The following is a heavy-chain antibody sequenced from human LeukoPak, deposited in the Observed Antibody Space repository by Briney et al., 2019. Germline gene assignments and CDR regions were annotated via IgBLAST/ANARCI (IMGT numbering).Heavy chain of an antibody. D-gene: IGHD3-22*01. J-gene: IGHJ3*02. CDR3: AREGGSYDSSGYYQAYDAFDI. CDR2: VSYDGGNK. Sequence: GGSLRLSCAASGFTFSSYGTHWVRQAPGKGLEWVAVVSYDGGNKYYADSVKGRFTISRDNSQNAVYLQMNSLRAEDTAVYYCAREGGSYDSSGYYQAYDAFDIWGQGTMVTVSS. V-gene: IGHV3-30*03. CDR1: GFTFSSYG.